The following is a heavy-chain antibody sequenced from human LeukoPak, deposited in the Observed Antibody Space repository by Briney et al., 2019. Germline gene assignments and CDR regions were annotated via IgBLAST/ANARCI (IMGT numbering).Heavy chain of an antibody. CDR2: IYYSGST. CDR3: ARGYIDFWSGYYLHWFDP. CDR1: GGSLSNTGYY. J-gene: IGHJ5*02. D-gene: IGHD3-3*01. V-gene: IGHV4-61*08. Sequence: PSETLSLTCTVPGGSLSNTGYYWGWIRQPPGKGLEWIGYIYYSGSTNYNPSLKSRVTISVDTSKNQFSLKLSSVTAADTAVYYCARGYIDFWSGYYLHWFDPWGQGTLVTVSS.